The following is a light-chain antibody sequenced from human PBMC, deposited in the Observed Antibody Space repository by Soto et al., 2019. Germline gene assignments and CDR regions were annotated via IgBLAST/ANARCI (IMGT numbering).Light chain of an antibody. V-gene: IGLV1-51*01. Sequence: QSVLMQPPGLAAAHGQKVTVSCSGSSSNIGNNFVAWYQQLPGTAPKLLIYDDTKRPYGIPGRFSGSKSGTSATLGITGLQTGDEADYYCGAWDRSLGVVVFGGGTKVTVL. J-gene: IGLJ3*02. CDR3: GAWDRSLGVVV. CDR1: SSNIGNNF. CDR2: DDT.